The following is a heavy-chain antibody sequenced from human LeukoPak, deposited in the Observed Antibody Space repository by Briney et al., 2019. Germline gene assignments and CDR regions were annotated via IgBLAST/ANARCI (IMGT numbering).Heavy chain of an antibody. J-gene: IGHJ6*02. V-gene: IGHV4-4*07. Sequence: SETLSLTCTVSGGSISSYYWSWIRQPAGKGLEWIGRIYTSGSTNYNPSLKSRVTMSVDTSKNQFSLKLSSVAAADTAVYYCARFNVNTIFGGTLYYYYGMDVWGQGTTVTVSS. CDR2: IYTSGST. D-gene: IGHD3-3*01. CDR3: ARFNVNTIFGGTLYYYYGMDV. CDR1: GGSISSYY.